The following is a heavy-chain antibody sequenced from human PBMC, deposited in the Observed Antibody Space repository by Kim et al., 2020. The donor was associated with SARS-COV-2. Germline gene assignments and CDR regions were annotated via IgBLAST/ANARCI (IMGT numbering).Heavy chain of an antibody. CDR2: ISYDGSNK. Sequence: GGSLRLSCAASGFTFSSYAMHWVRQAPGKGLEWVAVISYDGSNKYYADSVKGRFTISRDNSKNTLYLQMNSLRAEDTAVYYCARDGMRGRVCFIDYWGQGTLVTVSS. J-gene: IGHJ4*02. D-gene: IGHD2-8*01. CDR3: ARDGMRGRVCFIDY. CDR1: GFTFSSYA. V-gene: IGHV3-30-3*01.